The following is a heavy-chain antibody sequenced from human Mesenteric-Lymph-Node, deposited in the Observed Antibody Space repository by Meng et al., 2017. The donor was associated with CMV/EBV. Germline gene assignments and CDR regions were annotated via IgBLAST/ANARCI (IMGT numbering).Heavy chain of an antibody. J-gene: IGHJ6*02. CDR2: TYYRSKWYN. Sequence: SCAISGDSVSSNSAAWNWIRQSPSRGLEWLGRTYYRSKWYNDYAVSVKSRITINPDTSKNQFSLQLNSVTPEDTAVYYCARELLVPRVYYYGMDVWGQGTTVTVSS. CDR3: ARELLVPRVYYYGMDV. CDR1: GDSVSSNSAA. V-gene: IGHV6-1*01.